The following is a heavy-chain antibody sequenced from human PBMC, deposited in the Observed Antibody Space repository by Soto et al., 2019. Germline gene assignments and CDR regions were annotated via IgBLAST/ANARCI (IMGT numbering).Heavy chain of an antibody. CDR1: GGSITNYY. CDR2: INYDGYS. V-gene: IGHV4-59*08. Sequence: QVQLQESGPGLVKPSETLSLTCTVSGGSITNYYCSWFRQPPGKGLDWIGYINYDGYSAYNLSLKRRVPLSMNTSNTQFSLMLESVTATDTAVYYCARHGFGPLHGLVDVWGPGTTVIVSS. CDR3: ARHGFGPLHGLVDV. J-gene: IGHJ6*02. D-gene: IGHD3-10*01.